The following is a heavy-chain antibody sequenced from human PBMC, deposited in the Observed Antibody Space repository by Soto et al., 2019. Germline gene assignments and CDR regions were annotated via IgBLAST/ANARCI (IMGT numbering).Heavy chain of an antibody. Sequence: PGGSLRLSCAASGFTFSSYAMSWVRQAPGKGLEWVSAISGSGGSTYYADSVKGRFTVSRDNSKNTLYLQMNSLRAEDTAVYYCAKDLGIAAAGTRFDYWGQGTLVTGFS. CDR2: ISGSGGST. D-gene: IGHD6-13*01. J-gene: IGHJ4*02. V-gene: IGHV3-23*01. CDR3: AKDLGIAAAGTRFDY. CDR1: GFTFSSYA.